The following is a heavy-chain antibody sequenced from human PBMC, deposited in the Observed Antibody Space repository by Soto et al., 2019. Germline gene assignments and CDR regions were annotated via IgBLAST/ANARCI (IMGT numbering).Heavy chain of an antibody. CDR2: ISGSGGST. Sequence: PGGSLRLSCAASGFTFSSYAMSRVRQAPGKGLEWVSAISGSGGSTYYADSVKGRFTISRDNSKNTLYLQMNSLRAEDTAVYYCAKSYYYDISGYYYFDYWGQGTLVTVSS. J-gene: IGHJ4*02. V-gene: IGHV3-23*01. CDR3: AKSYYYDISGYYYFDY. D-gene: IGHD3-22*01. CDR1: GFTFSSYA.